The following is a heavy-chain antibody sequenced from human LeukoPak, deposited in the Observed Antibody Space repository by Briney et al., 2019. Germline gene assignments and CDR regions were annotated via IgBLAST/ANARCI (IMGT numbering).Heavy chain of an antibody. Sequence: SETLSLTCTVSGGSISSHYWSWIRQPPGKGLEWIGYIYYSGSTNYNPSLKSRVTISVDTSKNQFSLKLSSVTAADTAVYYCARDGSGSYLLWGQGTLVTVSS. CDR2: IYYSGST. CDR1: GGSISSHY. D-gene: IGHD3-10*01. CDR3: ARDGSGSYLL. V-gene: IGHV4-59*11. J-gene: IGHJ4*02.